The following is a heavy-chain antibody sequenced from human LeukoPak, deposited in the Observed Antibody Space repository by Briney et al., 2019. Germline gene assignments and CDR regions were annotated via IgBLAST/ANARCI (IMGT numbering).Heavy chain of an antibody. CDR1: GYTFTSYD. V-gene: IGHV1-8*01. D-gene: IGHD6-6*01. J-gene: IGHJ4*02. CDR3: ARVRIAARQNYFDY. CDR2: MNPNSGNT. Sequence: GASVKVSCKASGYTFTSYDINWVRQATGQGLEWMGWMNPNSGNTGYAQKFQGRVTMTRNTSISTAYMELSSLRSEDTAVYSCARVRIAARQNYFDYWGQGTLVTVSS.